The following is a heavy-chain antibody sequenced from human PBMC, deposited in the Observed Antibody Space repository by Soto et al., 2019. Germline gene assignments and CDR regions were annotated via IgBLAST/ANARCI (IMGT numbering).Heavy chain of an antibody. CDR2: IYYSGST. CDR3: ASPITMVRGVTPYYYYGMDV. CDR1: GGSISSSSYY. J-gene: IGHJ6*02. D-gene: IGHD3-10*01. Sequence: PSETLSVTCTVSGGSISSSSYYRGWIRQPPGKGLEWIGSIYYSGSTYYNPSLKSRVTISVDTSKNQFSLKLSSVTAADTAVYYCASPITMVRGVTPYYYYGMDVWGQGTTVTVSS. V-gene: IGHV4-39*01.